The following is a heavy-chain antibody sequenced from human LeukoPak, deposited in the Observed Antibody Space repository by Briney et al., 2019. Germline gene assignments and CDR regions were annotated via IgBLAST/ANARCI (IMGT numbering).Heavy chain of an antibody. CDR1: GFIFNTNA. V-gene: IGHV3-21*01. CDR2: ISSSSSYI. CDR3: ARDQQYYDSSGYNFDY. D-gene: IGHD3-22*01. J-gene: IGHJ4*02. Sequence: PGGSLRLSCAASGFIFNTNAMSWVRQAPGKGLEWVSSISSSSSYIYYADSVKGRFTISRDNAKNSLYLQMNSLRAEDTAVYYCARDQQYYDSSGYNFDYWGQGTLVTVSS.